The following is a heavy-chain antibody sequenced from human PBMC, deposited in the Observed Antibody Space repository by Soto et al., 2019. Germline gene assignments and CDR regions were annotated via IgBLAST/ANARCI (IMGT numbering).Heavy chain of an antibody. CDR3: ARSGGCYDLGDY. J-gene: IGHJ4*02. D-gene: IGHD3-10*01. V-gene: IGHV1-2*04. CDR2: INPNSGGA. Sequence: QVQLVQSGAEVKKPGASVKVSCKASGYTFIGYYIHWVRQAPGQGLEWMGWINPNSGGAKYSQKFQAWVTMTSDTSISTAYMELSRLKSGDPAVYYWARSGGCYDLGDYWGQGTLVTVSS. CDR1: GYTFIGYY.